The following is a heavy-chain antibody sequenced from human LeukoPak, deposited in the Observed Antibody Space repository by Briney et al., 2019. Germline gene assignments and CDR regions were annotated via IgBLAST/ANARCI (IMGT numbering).Heavy chain of an antibody. CDR3: ARVSYGDSGYFDY. J-gene: IGHJ4*02. V-gene: IGHV3-11*06. CDR1: GFIFSDYY. Sequence: GGSLRLSCLASGFIFSDYYMSWIRQAPGKGLEWVSYISSSSSYINYADSVKGRFTISRDNAKNSLYLQMNSLRAEDTAVYYCARVSYGDSGYFDYWGQGTLVTAST. D-gene: IGHD4-17*01. CDR2: ISSSSSYI.